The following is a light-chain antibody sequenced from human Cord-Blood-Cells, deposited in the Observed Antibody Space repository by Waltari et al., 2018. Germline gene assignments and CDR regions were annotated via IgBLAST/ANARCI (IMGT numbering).Light chain of an antibody. CDR3: QQYKNSLPVN. V-gene: IGKV3-15*01. J-gene: IGKJ4*01. Sequence: EIVMTQSPATLSVSPGERATLPCRASQSVSSNLAWYQQKPSQAPRLRIYGASTRATGIPARFSGSASGTEFTHTISSLQSEDFAVDYCQQYKNSLPVNSGGGTTVEIK. CDR1: QSVSSN. CDR2: GAS.